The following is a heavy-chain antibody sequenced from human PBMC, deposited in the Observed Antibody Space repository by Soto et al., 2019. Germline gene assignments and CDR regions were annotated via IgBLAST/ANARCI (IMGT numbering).Heavy chain of an antibody. CDR3: ASRHVQEDYIN. J-gene: IGHJ4*02. V-gene: IGHV4-59*01. Sequence: SETLSLTCTVSGGSISNYYWSWMRQPPGKGLEWIGHIHHSGIANYNSSLRSRVTISIDTSRSQFSLKLTSVSAADTAVYYCASRHVQEDYINWGQGTLVNVSS. CDR2: IHHSGIA. D-gene: IGHD4-4*01. CDR1: GGSISNYY.